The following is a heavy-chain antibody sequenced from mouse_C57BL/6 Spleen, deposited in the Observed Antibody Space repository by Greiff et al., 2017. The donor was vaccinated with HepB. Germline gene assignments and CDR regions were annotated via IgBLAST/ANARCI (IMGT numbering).Heavy chain of an antibody. CDR3: ATAQATYYFDY. CDR2: IYPGGGYT. V-gene: IGHV1-63*01. CDR1: GYTFTNYW. J-gene: IGHJ2*01. Sequence: VQLQQSGAELVRPGTSVKMSCKASGYTFTNYWIGWANQRPGHGLEWIGDIYPGGGYTNYNEKFKSKATLTADKSTSTAYMQFISLTSEDSAIYYCATAQATYYFDYWGQGTTLTVSS. D-gene: IGHD3-2*02.